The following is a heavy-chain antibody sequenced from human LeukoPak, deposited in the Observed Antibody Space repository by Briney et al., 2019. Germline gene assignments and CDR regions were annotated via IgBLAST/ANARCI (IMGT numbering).Heavy chain of an antibody. CDR3: ARALLYCSGGSCKKNWFDP. CDR1: GYTFTSYA. CDR2: INTNTGNP. Sequence: GASVKVSCKASGYTFTSYAMGWVRQAPGQGLEWMGWINTNTGNPTYAQGFTGRFVFSLDTSFSTAYLQISSLKAEDTAVYYCARALLYCSGGSCKKNWFDPWGQGTLVTVSS. V-gene: IGHV7-4-1*02. J-gene: IGHJ5*02. D-gene: IGHD2-15*01.